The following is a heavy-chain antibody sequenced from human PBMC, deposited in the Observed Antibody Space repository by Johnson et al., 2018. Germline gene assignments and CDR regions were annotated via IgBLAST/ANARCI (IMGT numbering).Heavy chain of an antibody. Sequence: QVQLVQSGGGLVQPGRSLRLSCAASGFTFDDYAMHWVRQAPGKGLEWVAVISYDGSNKYYADSVKGRFTISRDNSKNTLYLQMNSLRAEDTAVYYCAKDQWLLSQHDAFDIWGQGTMVTVSS. V-gene: IGHV3-30*18. J-gene: IGHJ3*02. CDR3: AKDQWLLSQHDAFDI. D-gene: IGHD3-3*01. CDR2: ISYDGSNK. CDR1: GFTFDDYA.